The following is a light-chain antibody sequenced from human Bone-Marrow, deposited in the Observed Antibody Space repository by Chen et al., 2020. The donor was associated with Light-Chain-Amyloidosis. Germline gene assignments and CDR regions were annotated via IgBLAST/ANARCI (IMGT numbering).Light chain of an antibody. V-gene: IGLV6-57*01. CDR3: QSYQGSSQGV. CDR2: EDD. Sequence: NFMLTQPHSASQSPGKTVIISCTRSSGSIATNYVQWYQQRPGSSPTTVIYEDDQRPSGVPDRFSGSIDRSSNSASLTISGLKTEDEADYYCQSYQGSSQGVFGGGTKLTVL. CDR1: SGSIATNY. J-gene: IGLJ3*02.